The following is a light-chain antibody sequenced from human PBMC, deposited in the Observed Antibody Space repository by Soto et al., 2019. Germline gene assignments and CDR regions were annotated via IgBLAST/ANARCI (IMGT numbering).Light chain of an antibody. Sequence: EIVLTQSPGTLSLSPGERATLSCRASQTVTSDYLAWYQQSPGQAPRLLIPGASNRTTSIPDRFIGSGSRTDSPLTITMLEPEDVADYHWQQDSRSPATFVPGTKLEMK. J-gene: IGKJ2*01. CDR3: QQDSRSPAT. CDR2: GAS. CDR1: QTVTSDY. V-gene: IGKV3-20*01.